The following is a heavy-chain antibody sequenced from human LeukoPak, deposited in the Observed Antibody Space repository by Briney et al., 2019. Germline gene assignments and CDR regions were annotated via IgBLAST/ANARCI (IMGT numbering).Heavy chain of an antibody. D-gene: IGHD6-13*01. CDR1: GGSISSGGYY. CDR3: ASFLYSSSWYYFDY. Sequence: SETLSLTCTVSGGSISSGGYYWSWIRQPPGKGLEWIGYIYHSGSTYYNPSLKSRVTISVDRSKNQFSLKLSSVTAADTAVYYCASFLYSSSWYYFDYWGQGTLVTVSS. J-gene: IGHJ4*02. CDR2: IYHSGST. V-gene: IGHV4-30-2*01.